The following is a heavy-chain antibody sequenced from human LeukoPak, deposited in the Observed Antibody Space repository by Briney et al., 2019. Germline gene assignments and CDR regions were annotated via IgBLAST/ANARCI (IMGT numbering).Heavy chain of an antibody. D-gene: IGHD3-3*01. CDR3: ARHLNYDFWSSSGSDY. CDR2: IYYSGST. Sequence: SETLSLTCTVSGGSISSYYWSWIRQPPGKGLEWIGYIYYSGSTNYNPSLKSRVTISVDTSKNQFSLKLSSVTAADTAVYYCARHLNYDFWSSSGSDYWGQGTLVTVSS. V-gene: IGHV4-59*08. J-gene: IGHJ4*02. CDR1: GGSISSYY.